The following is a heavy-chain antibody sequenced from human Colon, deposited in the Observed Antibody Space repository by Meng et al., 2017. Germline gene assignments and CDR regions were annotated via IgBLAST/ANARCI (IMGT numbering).Heavy chain of an antibody. CDR2: ISSSGSTI. CDR3: ASDSGSHDFLVWDY. D-gene: IGHD1-26*01. V-gene: IGHV3-48*03. Sequence: GGSLRLSCAASGFTFSSYEMNWVRQAPGKGLEWVSYISSSGSTIYYADSVKGRFTISRDNAKNSLYLQMNSLRAEDTAVYYCASDSGSHDFLVWDYWGQGTLVTVSS. CDR1: GFTFSSYE. J-gene: IGHJ4*02.